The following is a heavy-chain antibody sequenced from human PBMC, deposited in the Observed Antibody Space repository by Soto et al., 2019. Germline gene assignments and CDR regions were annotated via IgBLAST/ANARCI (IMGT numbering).Heavy chain of an antibody. Sequence: SETLSLTFNVSGASTSSGHYYWSWIRQPPGKGLEWIGHIYNSGSTYNNPSLKSRVTISVDTSKNQFSLKLSSVTAADTAVYYCARYKSNYYYGMDVWGQGTTVT. V-gene: IGHV4-30-4*02. D-gene: IGHD1-20*01. CDR3: ARYKSNYYYGMDV. CDR1: GASTSSGHYY. CDR2: IYNSGST. J-gene: IGHJ6*02.